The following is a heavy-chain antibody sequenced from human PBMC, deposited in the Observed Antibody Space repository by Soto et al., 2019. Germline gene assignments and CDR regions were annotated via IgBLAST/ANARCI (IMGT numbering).Heavy chain of an antibody. V-gene: IGHV4-59*01. J-gene: IGHJ5*02. CDR3: ARAGSSYYYDSSWFDP. CDR2: IYYSGST. D-gene: IGHD3-22*01. Sequence: LSLTCTVSGGSISSYYWSWIRQPPGKGLEWIGYIYYSGSTNYNPSLKSRVTISVDTSKNQFSLKLSSVTAADTAVYYCARAGSSYYYDSSWFDPWGQGTLVTVSX. CDR1: GGSISSYY.